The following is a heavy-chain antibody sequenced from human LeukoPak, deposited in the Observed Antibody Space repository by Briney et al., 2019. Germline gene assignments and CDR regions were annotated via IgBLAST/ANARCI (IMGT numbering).Heavy chain of an antibody. D-gene: IGHD1-26*01. CDR2: IYSGGST. CDR3: AREGATTSFDY. CDR1: GFTVSSNY. V-gene: IGHV3-53*01. J-gene: IGHJ4*02. Sequence: GGSLRLSCAASGFTVSSNYKNWVRQAPGKGLEWVSVIYSGGSTYYADSVRGRFTISRDSSKNTLYLQMNSLRAEDTAVYYCAREGATTSFDYWGQGTLVTVSS.